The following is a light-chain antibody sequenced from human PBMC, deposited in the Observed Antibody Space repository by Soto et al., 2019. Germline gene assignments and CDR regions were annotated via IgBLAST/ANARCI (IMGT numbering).Light chain of an antibody. CDR1: SSDVGAYNY. J-gene: IGLJ3*02. V-gene: IGLV2-14*01. Sequence: QSVLTQPASVSASPGQSITISCTGTSSDVGAYNYVSWYQQHPGEAPKLMISEVSNRPSGVSNRFSGSKSGNTASLTISGLQAEDEGDYYCCSYTTTSTWVFGGGTQLTVL. CDR3: CSYTTTSTWV. CDR2: EVS.